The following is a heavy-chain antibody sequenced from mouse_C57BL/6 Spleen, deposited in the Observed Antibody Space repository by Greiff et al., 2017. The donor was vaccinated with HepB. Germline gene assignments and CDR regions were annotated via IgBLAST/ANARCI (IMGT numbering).Heavy chain of an antibody. CDR2: ISSGGSYT. CDR1: GFTFSSYG. J-gene: IGHJ4*01. V-gene: IGHV5-6*01. D-gene: IGHD1-1*01. Sequence: EVQRVESGGDLVKPGGSLKLSCAASGFTFSSYGMSWVRQTPDKRLEWVATISSGGSYTYYPDSVKGRLTISRDNAKNTLYLQMSSLKSEDTAMYYCASPTVVAPYYAMDYWGQGTSVTVSS. CDR3: ASPTVVAPYYAMDY.